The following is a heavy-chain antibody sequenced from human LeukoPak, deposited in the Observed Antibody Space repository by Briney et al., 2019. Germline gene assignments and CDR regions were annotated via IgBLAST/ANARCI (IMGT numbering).Heavy chain of an antibody. CDR3: ARTTEDCSRTSCYQYWFDP. J-gene: IGHJ5*02. Sequence: PSETLSLTCTVSGGSISSGSYSWSWIRQPAGKGLEWIGRISSSGSTNYNPSIKSRVTISVDTSKKQFSLKLSSVTAADTAVYYCARTTEDCSRTSCYQYWFDPWGQGTLVTVSS. D-gene: IGHD2-2*01. CDR1: GGSISSGSYS. CDR2: ISSSGST. V-gene: IGHV4-61*02.